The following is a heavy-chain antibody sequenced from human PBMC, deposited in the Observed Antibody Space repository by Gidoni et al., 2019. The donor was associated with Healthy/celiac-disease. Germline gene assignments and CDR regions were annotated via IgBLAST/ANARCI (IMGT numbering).Heavy chain of an antibody. Sequence: QVQLVESGGGVVQPGRSLRLSCAASGFTFSSYGMHWVRQAPGKGLEWVAVISYDGSNKYYADSVKGRFTISRDNSKNTLYLQMNSLRAEDTAVYYCAKDSAAMVGGFDYWGQGTLVTVSS. V-gene: IGHV3-30*18. D-gene: IGHD3-10*01. CDR2: ISYDGSNK. CDR1: GFTFSSYG. CDR3: AKDSAAMVGGFDY. J-gene: IGHJ4*02.